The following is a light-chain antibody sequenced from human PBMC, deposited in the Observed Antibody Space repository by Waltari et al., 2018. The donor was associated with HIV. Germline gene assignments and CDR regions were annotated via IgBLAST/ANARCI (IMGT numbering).Light chain of an antibody. J-gene: IGLJ1*01. V-gene: IGLV2-14*01. CDR1: SGDIGSYNF. Sequence: QSVLTQPASVSGFAGQSITIPRGGRSGDIGSYNFVSCDYSRPYEAPRPMLYHVRIRPSGFSSRFSGSKTGNTASLTISGVNGEDEGVYYCCSYSRGGDSYVFGPGT. CDR2: HVR. CDR3: CSYSRGGDSYV.